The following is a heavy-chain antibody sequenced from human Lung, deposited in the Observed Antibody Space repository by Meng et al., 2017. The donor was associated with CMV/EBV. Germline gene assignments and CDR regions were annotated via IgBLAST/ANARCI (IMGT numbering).Heavy chain of an antibody. Sequence: ASVKVSXKSSGYSFTGYYLHWVRQAPGQGLEWMGWINPYSGATKYAEKFQGRVTMTRNTSISTAYMELNTLRSDDTAVNYCASSTSGVVIGILRRYNWFDPWGQGTLVTVSS. V-gene: IGHV1-2*02. CDR1: GYSFTGYY. J-gene: IGHJ5*02. D-gene: IGHD2-21*01. CDR3: ASSTSGVVIGILRRYNWFDP. CDR2: INPYSGAT.